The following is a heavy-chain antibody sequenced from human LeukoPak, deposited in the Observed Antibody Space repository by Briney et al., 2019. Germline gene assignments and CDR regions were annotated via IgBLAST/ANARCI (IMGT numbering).Heavy chain of an antibody. D-gene: IGHD5-18*01. CDR3: ARGISRGYSYLQAYYYYMDV. Sequence: PGGSLRLSCAASGFTFSSYWMSWVRQAPGKGLEWVANIKQDGSEKYYVDSVKGRFTISRDNAKNSLYLQMNSLRAEDTAVYYCARGISRGYSYLQAYYYYMDVWGKGTTVTISS. CDR2: IKQDGSEK. J-gene: IGHJ6*03. CDR1: GFTFSSYW. V-gene: IGHV3-7*01.